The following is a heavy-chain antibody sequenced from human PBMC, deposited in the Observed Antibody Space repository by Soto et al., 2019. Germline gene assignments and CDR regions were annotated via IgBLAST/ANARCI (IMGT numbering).Heavy chain of an antibody. D-gene: IGHD6-13*01. CDR2: IYYSGST. CDR3: AGHLVPYYYGRDV. J-gene: IGHJ6*02. V-gene: IGHV4-59*01. Sequence: AETLSLTCTVSGGPISSYYWSWIRQPPGKGLEWIGYIYYSGSTNYNPPLKSRVTISVDTSKNQFSLKLGSVTAADTAVYYCAGHLVPYYYGRDVWGQGTTVTVSS. CDR1: GGPISSYY.